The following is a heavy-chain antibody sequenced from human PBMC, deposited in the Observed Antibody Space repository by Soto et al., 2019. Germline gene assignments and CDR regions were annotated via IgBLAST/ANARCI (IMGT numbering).Heavy chain of an antibody. Sequence: GGSLRLSCAASGFTFSSYSMNWVRQAPGKGLEWVSAISGSGGSTYYADSVKGRFTISRDNSKNTLYLQMNSLRAEDTAVYYCAKDLSRLLWFGELLSLDYYYYYGMDVWGQGTTVTVSS. CDR1: GFTFSSYS. V-gene: IGHV3-23*01. D-gene: IGHD3-10*01. J-gene: IGHJ6*02. CDR2: ISGSGGST. CDR3: AKDLSRLLWFGELLSLDYYYYYGMDV.